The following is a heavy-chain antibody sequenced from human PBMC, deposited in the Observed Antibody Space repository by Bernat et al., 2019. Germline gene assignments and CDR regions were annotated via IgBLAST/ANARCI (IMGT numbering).Heavy chain of an antibody. Sequence: QVQLQQWGAGLLKPSETLSLTCAVYGGSFSGYYWSWIRHPPGKGLEWIGEINHSGSTNYNPSLKSRVTISVDTSRNQFSLKLSSVTAADTAVYYCARTRTTVTPTRGYYYYMDVWGKGTTVTVSS. CDR3: ARTRTTVTPTRGYYYYMDV. V-gene: IGHV4-34*01. CDR2: INHSGST. D-gene: IGHD4-17*01. CDR1: GGSFSGYY. J-gene: IGHJ6*03.